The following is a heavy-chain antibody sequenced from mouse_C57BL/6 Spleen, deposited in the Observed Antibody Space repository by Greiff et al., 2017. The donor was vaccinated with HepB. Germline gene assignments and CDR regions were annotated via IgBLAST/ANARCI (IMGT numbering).Heavy chain of an antibody. J-gene: IGHJ2*01. CDR1: GYTFTSYW. V-gene: IGHV1-64*01. CDR2: IHPNSGST. CDR3: ARSGYFDY. Sequence: VKLKQPGAELVKPGASVKLSCKASGYTFTSYWMHWVKQRPGQGLEWIGMIHPNSGSTNYNEKFKSKATLTVDKSSSTAYMQLSSLTSEDSAVYYCARSGYFDYWGQGTTLTVSS.